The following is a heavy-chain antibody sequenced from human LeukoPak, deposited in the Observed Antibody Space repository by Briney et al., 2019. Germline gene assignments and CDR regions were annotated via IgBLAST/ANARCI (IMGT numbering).Heavy chain of an antibody. CDR2: IYYSGST. D-gene: IGHD2-2*01. Sequence: SETLSLTCAVSGGSISSYYWSWIRQPPGKGLEWIGYIYYSGSTNYNPSLKSRLTISVDTSKNHLSLKLISVTAADTAVYYCARAGYCTSTTCPDAFDFWGQGTMVTVSS. J-gene: IGHJ3*01. CDR1: GGSISSYY. V-gene: IGHV4-59*12. CDR3: ARAGYCTSTTCPDAFDF.